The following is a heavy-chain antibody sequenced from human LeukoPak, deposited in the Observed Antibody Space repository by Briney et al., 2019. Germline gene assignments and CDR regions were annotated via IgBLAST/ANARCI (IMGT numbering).Heavy chain of an antibody. J-gene: IGHJ4*02. CDR2: IYYSGST. V-gene: IGHV4-39*01. CDR3: ARLPLGYCSSTSCYGFDY. D-gene: IGHD2-2*01. Sequence: SETLSLTCTVSGGSISSSSYYWGWIRQPPGKGLEWIESIYYSGSTYYNPSLKSRVTISVDTSKNQFSLKLSSVTAADTAVYYCARLPLGYCSSTSCYGFDYWGQGTLVTVSS. CDR1: GGSISSSSYY.